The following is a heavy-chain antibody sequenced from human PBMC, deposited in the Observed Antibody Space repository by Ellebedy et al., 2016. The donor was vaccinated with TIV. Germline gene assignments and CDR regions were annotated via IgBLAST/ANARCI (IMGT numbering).Heavy chain of an antibody. CDR1: GYTFTSYY. J-gene: IGHJ6*02. V-gene: IGHV1-46*04. D-gene: IGHD6-19*01. Sequence: ASVKVSCKASGYTFTSYYMHWVRQAPGQGLEWMGIINPSGGSPSYAQKLQGRVTMTRDTSTSTVYMELSSLRSEDTAVYYCARERIAVAGTNYYYYGMDVWGQGTTVTVSS. CDR2: INPSGGSP. CDR3: ARERIAVAGTNYYYYGMDV.